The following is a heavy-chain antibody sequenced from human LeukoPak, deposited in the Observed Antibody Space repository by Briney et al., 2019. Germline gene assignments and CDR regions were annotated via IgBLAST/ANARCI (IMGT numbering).Heavy chain of an antibody. V-gene: IGHV3-15*01. J-gene: IGHJ3*02. CDR3: AKGQQWPGTEAFDI. CDR1: GFAFSNAW. CDR2: IKSKTDGGTT. Sequence: GGSLRLSCAASGFAFSNAWMSWVRQAPGKGLEWVGRIKSKTDGGTTDYAAPVKGRFTISRDDSKNTLYLQMNSLRAEDTAVYYCAKGQQWPGTEAFDIWGQGTMVTVSS. D-gene: IGHD6-19*01.